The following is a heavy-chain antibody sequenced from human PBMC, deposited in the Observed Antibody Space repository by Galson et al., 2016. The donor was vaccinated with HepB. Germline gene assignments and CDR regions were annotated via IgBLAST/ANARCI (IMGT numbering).Heavy chain of an antibody. V-gene: IGHV4-59*01. J-gene: IGHJ3*01. D-gene: IGHD1-1*01. CDR1: GGSFSSYY. Sequence: ETLSLTCAVSGGSFSSYYWSWIRQPPGKGLEWIGSFYYIGSASYNPSLKSRVTISVDTSKSQFSLKLSSVTTADTAVYYCALNRPRWNAFDLWGQGTMVTVSS. CDR3: ALNRPRWNAFDL. CDR2: FYYIGSA.